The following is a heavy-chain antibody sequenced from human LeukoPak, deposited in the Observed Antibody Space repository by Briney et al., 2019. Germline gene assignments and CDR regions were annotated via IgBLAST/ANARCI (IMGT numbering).Heavy chain of an antibody. V-gene: IGHV3-64*01. CDR2: ISSNGGST. CDR3: ARVAAAGSSDY. CDR1: GFTFSSYA. J-gene: IGHJ4*02. D-gene: IGHD6-13*01. Sequence: GGSLRPSCAASGFTFSSYAMHWVRQAPGKGLEYVSAISSNGGSTYYANSVKGRFTISRDNSKNTLYLQMGSLRAEDMAVYYCARVAAAGSSDYGGQGTLVTVS.